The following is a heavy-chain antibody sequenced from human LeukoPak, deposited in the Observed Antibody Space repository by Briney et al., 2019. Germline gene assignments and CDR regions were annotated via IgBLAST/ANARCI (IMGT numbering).Heavy chain of an antibody. CDR2: ISGSGGGT. Sequence: RGESLRLSCTPSGFTFSDGDMNWGRQAPGKGLEWGSAISGSGGGTYYADSARGRFTISRDNSKNTLYLQMNRLRAEDTAVYYCAKEVSGYDLGEDIYWGQGTLVTVSS. V-gene: IGHV3-23*01. CDR3: AKEVSGYDLGEDIY. CDR1: GFTFSDGD. J-gene: IGHJ4*02. D-gene: IGHD5-12*01.